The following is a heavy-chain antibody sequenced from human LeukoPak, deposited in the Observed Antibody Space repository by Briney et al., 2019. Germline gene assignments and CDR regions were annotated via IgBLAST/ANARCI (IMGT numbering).Heavy chain of an antibody. CDR1: GFTFNSYA. D-gene: IGHD2-15*01. CDR2: ISYDGSNK. Sequence: GGSPRLSCAPSGFTFNSYAMHWVRQAPGKGLEWVAVISYDGSNKYYTDSVKGRFTISRDNSKNTLYLQMNSLRAEDTALYYCARDGGVAATIDYWGQGILVTVSP. CDR3: ARDGGVAATIDY. V-gene: IGHV3-30-3*01. J-gene: IGHJ4*02.